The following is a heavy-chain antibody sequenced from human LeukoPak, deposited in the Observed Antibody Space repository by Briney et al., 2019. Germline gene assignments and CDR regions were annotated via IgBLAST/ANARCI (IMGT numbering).Heavy chain of an antibody. CDR3: ARSEYYDFWSGYLGHFDY. CDR1: GGSISSSSYY. D-gene: IGHD3-3*01. Sequence: TSETLSLTCTVSGGSISSSSYYWGWIRQPPGKGLEWIGSIYYSGSTNYNPSLKSRVTISVDTSKNQFSLKLSSVTAADTAVYYCARSEYYDFWSGYLGHFDYWGQGTLVTVSS. J-gene: IGHJ4*02. CDR2: IYYSGST. V-gene: IGHV4-39*07.